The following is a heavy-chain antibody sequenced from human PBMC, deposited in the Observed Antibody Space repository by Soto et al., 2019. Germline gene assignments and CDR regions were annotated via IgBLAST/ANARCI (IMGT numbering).Heavy chain of an antibody. Sequence: GGSLRLSCAASGFTFSSYSMNWVRQAPGKGLEWVSSISSSSSYIYYADSVKGRFTISRDNAKSSLYLQMNSLRAEDTAVYYCARFLRTTGYSSGGSSPTDAFDIWGQGTMVTL. CDR3: ARFLRTTGYSSGGSSPTDAFDI. CDR2: ISSSSSYI. J-gene: IGHJ3*02. V-gene: IGHV3-21*01. D-gene: IGHD6-19*01. CDR1: GFTFSSYS.